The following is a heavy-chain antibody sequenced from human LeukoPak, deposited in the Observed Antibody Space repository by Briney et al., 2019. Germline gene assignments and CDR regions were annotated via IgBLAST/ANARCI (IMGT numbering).Heavy chain of an antibody. J-gene: IGHJ3*02. D-gene: IGHD6-19*01. CDR3: ARDQIAVAGNAFDI. Sequence: GSSVKVSCKASGGTFSSYGISWVRQAPGQGLEWMGRIIPIFGTANYAQKFQGRVTITTDESTSTAYMELSSLRSEDTAVYYCARDQIAVAGNAFDIWGQGTMVTVSS. V-gene: IGHV1-69*05. CDR1: GGTFSSYG. CDR2: IIPIFGTA.